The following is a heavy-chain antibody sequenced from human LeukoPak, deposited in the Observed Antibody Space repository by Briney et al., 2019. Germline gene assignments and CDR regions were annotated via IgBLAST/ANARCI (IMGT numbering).Heavy chain of an antibody. CDR2: INHSGST. V-gene: IGHV4-61*08. D-gene: IGHD3-22*01. J-gene: IGHJ3*02. Sequence: SETLSLTCTVSGGSVSSGAYYWSWIRQHPGKGLEWIGEINHSGSTNYNPSLKSRVTISVDTSKNQFSLKLSSVTAADTAVYYCARLEYYYDSSGPHAFDIWGQGTMVTVSS. CDR1: GGSVSSGAYY. CDR3: ARLEYYYDSSGPHAFDI.